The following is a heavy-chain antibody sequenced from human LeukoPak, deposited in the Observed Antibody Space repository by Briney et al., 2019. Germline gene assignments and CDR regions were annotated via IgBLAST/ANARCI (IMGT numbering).Heavy chain of an antibody. Sequence: GGSLRLSCAASGFNFRDYYMSWIRQAPGKGLEYISYSSGSGSSIYYADSVKGRFTISRDNAKNSLSLQMNSLRAEDTAVYFCARYYYDSSGYYYFDFWGQGTLVTVSS. CDR3: ARYYYDSSGYYYFDF. CDR1: GFNFRDYY. CDR2: SSGSGSSI. J-gene: IGHJ4*02. V-gene: IGHV3-11*01. D-gene: IGHD3-22*01.